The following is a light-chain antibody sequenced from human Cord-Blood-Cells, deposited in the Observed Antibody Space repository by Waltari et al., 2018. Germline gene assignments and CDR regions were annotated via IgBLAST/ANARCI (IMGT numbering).Light chain of an antibody. CDR2: DVS. Sequence: QSALTQPASVSGSPGQSFTIPCTGTSSDVGGYTYVSWYQQHPGKAPKPLIYDVSKRPSGVSNRFSGSKAGNTASLTISGLQAEDEADYYCSSYTSSSTWVFGGGTKLTVL. V-gene: IGLV2-14*01. CDR1: SSDVGGYTY. J-gene: IGLJ2*01. CDR3: SSYTSSSTWV.